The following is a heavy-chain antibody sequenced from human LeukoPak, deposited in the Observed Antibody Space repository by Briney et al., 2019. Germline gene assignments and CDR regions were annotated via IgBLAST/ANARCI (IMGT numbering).Heavy chain of an antibody. D-gene: IGHD3-3*01. Sequence: GRSLRLSCAASGFTFSSYAMHLVRQAPGKGLEWVAVISYDGSNKYYADSVKGRFTISRDNSKNTLYLQMNSLRAEDTAVYYCARDLRFLEWFVGVEVPYYFDYWGQGTLVTVSS. CDR2: ISYDGSNK. CDR3: ARDLRFLEWFVGVEVPYYFDY. J-gene: IGHJ4*02. CDR1: GFTFSSYA. V-gene: IGHV3-30-3*01.